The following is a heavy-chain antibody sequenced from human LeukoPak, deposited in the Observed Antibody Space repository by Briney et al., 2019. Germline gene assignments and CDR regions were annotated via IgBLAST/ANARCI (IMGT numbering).Heavy chain of an antibody. CDR1: GKTFTSSY. J-gene: IGHJ4*02. CDR2: IYPSGDST. V-gene: IGHV1-46*01. D-gene: IGHD3-3*01. CDR3: TRTFLGSLPHFDY. Sequence: AASVKVSCKASGKTFTSSYFHWVRQAPGQGLEWMGMIYPSGDSTIYAQKFQGRVTLTRDTSTSKVHMELSSLRSEDTAVYYCTRTFLGSLPHFDYWGQGTLVTVSS.